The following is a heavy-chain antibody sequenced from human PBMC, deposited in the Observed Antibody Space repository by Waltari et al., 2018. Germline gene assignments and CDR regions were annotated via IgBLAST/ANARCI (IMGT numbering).Heavy chain of an antibody. Sequence: QVQLQESGPGLVKPSETLSLTCPVSGYSISTGYYRGWIRQPQGKGLEWIGSIYFSGSTYYNPSLKSRVTISVDTSKNQFSLKLSSVTAADTAVYYCARDPGYYDTSGYPAYFDYWGQGTLVTVSS. D-gene: IGHD3-22*01. CDR3: ARDPGYYDTSGYPAYFDY. V-gene: IGHV4-38-2*02. CDR2: IYFSGST. J-gene: IGHJ4*02. CDR1: GYSISTGYY.